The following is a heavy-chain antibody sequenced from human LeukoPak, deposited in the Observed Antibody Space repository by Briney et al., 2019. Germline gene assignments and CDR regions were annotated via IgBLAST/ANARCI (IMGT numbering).Heavy chain of an antibody. Sequence: GGSLRLSCAASGFTFSSYSMNWVRQAPGEGLEWVSSISSSSSYIYYADSVKSRFTISRDNAKNPMYLQMNSLRAEDTAVYYCARWEVVVVATTPDYWGQGTLVTVSS. V-gene: IGHV3-21*01. CDR1: GFTFSSYS. D-gene: IGHD2-15*01. CDR3: ARWEVVVVATTPDY. J-gene: IGHJ4*02. CDR2: ISSSSSYI.